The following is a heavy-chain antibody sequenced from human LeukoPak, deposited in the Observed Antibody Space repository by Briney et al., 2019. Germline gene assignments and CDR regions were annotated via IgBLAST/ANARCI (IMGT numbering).Heavy chain of an antibody. V-gene: IGHV3-23*01. Sequence: GGSLRLSCGVFGFTFSSYAMSWVRQAPGKGLEWVSLISGNGGSTHYADSVKGRFTISRDNSKNTLYLQMNSLRAEDAALYYCAKDGYSGYEGRFFDLWGRGTLVTVSS. CDR3: AKDGYSGYEGRFFDL. CDR1: GFTFSSYA. D-gene: IGHD5-12*01. J-gene: IGHJ2*01. CDR2: ISGNGGST.